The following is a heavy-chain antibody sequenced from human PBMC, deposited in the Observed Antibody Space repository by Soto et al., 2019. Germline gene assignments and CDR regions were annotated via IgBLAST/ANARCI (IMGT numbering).Heavy chain of an antibody. V-gene: IGHV3-53*01. CDR3: ARDDSFLGAPFHY. CDR2: IYADGAT. D-gene: IGHD3-16*01. CDR1: GFTVSSSS. J-gene: IGHJ4*02. Sequence: PGGSLRLSCAASGFTVSSSSMSWVRQAPGKGLEWVSLIYADGATYYGDSVKGRFTISRDTSKNTLSLQMTSLRADDTAVYYCARDDSFLGAPFHYWGQGTLVTV.